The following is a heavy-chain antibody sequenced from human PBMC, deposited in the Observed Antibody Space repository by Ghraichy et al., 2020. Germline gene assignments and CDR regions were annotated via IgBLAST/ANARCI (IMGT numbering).Heavy chain of an antibody. Sequence: GGSLRLSCAASGFTFSSYSMNWVRQAPGKGLEWVSYISSSSSTIYYADSVKGRFTISRDNAKNSLYLQMNSLRDEDTAVYYCARAVDDSSGYVYYYYYYGMDVWGQGTTVTVSS. CDR3: ARAVDDSSGYVYYYYYYGMDV. V-gene: IGHV3-48*02. CDR1: GFTFSSYS. CDR2: ISSSSSTI. J-gene: IGHJ6*02. D-gene: IGHD3-22*01.